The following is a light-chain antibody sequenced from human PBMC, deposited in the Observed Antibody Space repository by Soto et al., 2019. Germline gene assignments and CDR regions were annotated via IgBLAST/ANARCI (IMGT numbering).Light chain of an antibody. CDR2: VAS. V-gene: IGKV3-15*01. CDR3: QQHNNWPPWT. Sequence: EIVMTQSPATLSVSPGERATLSCRASQSVSSNLAWYQQKPGQAPRLLMYVASTRATGMPDRFSGSGSGTEFPLTISSLQSEDFAVYYCQQHNNWPPWTFGQGTKVEIK. J-gene: IGKJ1*01. CDR1: QSVSSN.